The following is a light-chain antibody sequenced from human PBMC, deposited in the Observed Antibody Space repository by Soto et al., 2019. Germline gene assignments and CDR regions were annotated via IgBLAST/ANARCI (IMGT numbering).Light chain of an antibody. CDR3: QKYNNWPPIT. Sequence: EIVLTQSPATLSLSPGERATLSCRASQSVDRYLVWYQQKPGQAPRLLIYDAFKRATGIPARFSGSGSGTDFTLTISRLQSEDFAVYFCQKYNNWPPITFGQGTRLEIK. J-gene: IGKJ5*01. CDR1: QSVDRY. CDR2: DAF. V-gene: IGKV3-11*01.